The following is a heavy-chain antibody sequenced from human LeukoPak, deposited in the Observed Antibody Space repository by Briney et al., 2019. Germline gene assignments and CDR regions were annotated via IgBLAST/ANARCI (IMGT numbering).Heavy chain of an antibody. D-gene: IGHD3-22*01. J-gene: IGHJ4*02. CDR1: GTSVNNYY. Sequence: PSETLSLTCIVSGTSVNNYYWSWIRQPAGKGLEWIGRIYSSGSTNYNLSLTSRVSISVDKSKNQVSLKLESVTAADTAAYYCARERVGYDTSGRGPRFDSWGQGTLVTVSS. CDR3: ARERVGYDTSGRGPRFDS. V-gene: IGHV4-4*07. CDR2: IYSSGST.